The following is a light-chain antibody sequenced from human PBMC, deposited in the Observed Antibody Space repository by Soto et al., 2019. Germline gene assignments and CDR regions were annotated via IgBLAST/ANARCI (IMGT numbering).Light chain of an antibody. CDR1: QTISSW. J-gene: IGKJ1*01. CDR2: KAS. V-gene: IGKV1-5*03. CDR3: QHYNRYSEP. Sequence: DIDMTQSPSTLSGSVGDRVCFRCRASQTISSWLAWYQQKPGKAPKLLIYKASTLKSGVPSRFSGSGSGTEFSITISSLQPDDFATNCCQHYNRYSEPFGQGTKVDIK.